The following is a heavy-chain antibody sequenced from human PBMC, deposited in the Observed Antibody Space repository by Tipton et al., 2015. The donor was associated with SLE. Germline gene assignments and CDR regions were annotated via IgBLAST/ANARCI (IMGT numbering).Heavy chain of an antibody. CDR1: GGSFSGYY. CDR3: ARESVATITKPFDY. CDR2: INHSGGT. J-gene: IGHJ4*02. Sequence: TLSLTCAVYGGSFSGYYWSWIRQPPGKGLEWIGEINHSGGTNYNPPLKSRVSISVDTSKNQFSLKLSSVTAADTAVYYCARESVATITKPFDYWGQGTLVTVSS. D-gene: IGHD5-12*01. V-gene: IGHV4-34*01.